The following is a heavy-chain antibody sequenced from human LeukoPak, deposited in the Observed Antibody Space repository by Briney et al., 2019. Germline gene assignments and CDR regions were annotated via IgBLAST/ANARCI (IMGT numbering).Heavy chain of an antibody. Sequence: HAGGSLRLSCAASGFTFSTYWMHWVRQAPGKGLEWVSVISGSGGSTYYADSVKGRFTISRDNSKSTLYLQMNSLRAEDTAVYYCAKDRHAPGRYCSSTTCFPFDSWGQGTLVTVSS. V-gene: IGHV3-23*01. CDR3: AKDRHAPGRYCSSTTCFPFDS. J-gene: IGHJ5*01. D-gene: IGHD2-2*01. CDR2: ISGSGGST. CDR1: GFTFSTYW.